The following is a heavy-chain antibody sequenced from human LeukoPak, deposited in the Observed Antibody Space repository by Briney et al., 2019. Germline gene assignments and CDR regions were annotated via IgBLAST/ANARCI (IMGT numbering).Heavy chain of an antibody. CDR1: GFTFSSYS. CDR2: ISSSRSTI. J-gene: IGHJ4*02. Sequence: GGSLRLSCAASGFTFSSYSMNWVRQAPGKGLEWVSYISSSRSTIYYADSVKGRFTISRDNAKNSLYLQMNSLRAEDTALYYCAKGRSCSDGSCYLLDYWGQGTLVTVSS. CDR3: AKGRSCSDGSCYLLDY. D-gene: IGHD2-15*01. V-gene: IGHV3-48*04.